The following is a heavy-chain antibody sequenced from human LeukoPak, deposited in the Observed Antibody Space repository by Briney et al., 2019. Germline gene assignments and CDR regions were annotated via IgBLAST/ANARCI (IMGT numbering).Heavy chain of an antibody. CDR3: ARGCSSRYGSGSYLYYYYYGMDV. CDR2: ISAYNGNT. CDR1: GYTFTSYG. V-gene: IGHV1-18*04. D-gene: IGHD3-10*01. J-gene: IGHJ6*04. Sequence: ASVKVSCKASGYTFTSYGISWVRQAPGQGLEWMGWISAYNGNTNYAQKLQGRVTMTTDTSTSTAYMELRSLRSDDTAVYYCARGCSSRYGSGSYLYYYYYGMDVWGKGTTVTVSS.